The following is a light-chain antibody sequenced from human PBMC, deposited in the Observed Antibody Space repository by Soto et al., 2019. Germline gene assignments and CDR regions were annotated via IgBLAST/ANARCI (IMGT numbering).Light chain of an antibody. J-gene: IGKJ4*01. V-gene: IGKV1-12*02. CDR1: QGISSW. Sequence: DIQITQSPSAVSAPVPASANITFRSSQGISSWLAWYQQKPGKAPKLLISVASILQSGVPSRFSGSGSGTDFTLTISSLQTEDFASYYCQQTNSFPLTFGLGTKVDIK. CDR3: QQTNSFPLT. CDR2: VAS.